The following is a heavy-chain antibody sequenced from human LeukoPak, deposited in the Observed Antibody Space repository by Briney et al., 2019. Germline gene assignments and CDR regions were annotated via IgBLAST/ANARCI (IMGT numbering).Heavy chain of an antibody. CDR1: GGSFSGYY. D-gene: IGHD3-22*01. CDR3: ARQFSTMIVVVITQGYFDY. Sequence: SETLSLTCAVYGGSFSGYYWSWIRQPPGKGLEWIGEINHSGSTNYNPSLKSRVTISVDTSKNQFSLKLSSVTAADTAVYYCARQFSTMIVVVITQGYFDYWGQGTLVTVSS. CDR2: INHSGST. V-gene: IGHV4-34*01. J-gene: IGHJ4*02.